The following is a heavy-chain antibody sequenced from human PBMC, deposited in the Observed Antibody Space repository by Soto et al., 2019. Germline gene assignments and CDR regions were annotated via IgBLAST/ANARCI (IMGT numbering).Heavy chain of an antibody. D-gene: IGHD4-17*01. Sequence: ASVKVSCKASGYTFTNYYMHWVRQAPGQGLEWMGIINPSGGSTSYAQKLQGRVTMTRDTSTSTVYMELSSLRLEDTAVYYCAREWPVTSDYWGQGTLVTVSS. CDR1: GYTFTNYY. V-gene: IGHV1-46*01. CDR3: AREWPVTSDY. J-gene: IGHJ4*02. CDR2: INPSGGST.